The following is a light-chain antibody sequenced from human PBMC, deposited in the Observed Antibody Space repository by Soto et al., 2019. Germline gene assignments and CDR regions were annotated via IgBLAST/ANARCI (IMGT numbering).Light chain of an antibody. J-gene: IGLJ1*01. CDR2: EVS. Sequence: QSALTQPASVSGSPGQSITISCTGTSSDVGGYNYVSWYQHHPGKAPKPMIYEVSNRPSGFSSRFSGSKSGNTASLTISGLQDEDEDDYYCSSYAGSSTHYVFGTGTKLTVL. V-gene: IGLV2-14*01. CDR1: SSDVGGYNY. CDR3: SSYAGSSTHYV.